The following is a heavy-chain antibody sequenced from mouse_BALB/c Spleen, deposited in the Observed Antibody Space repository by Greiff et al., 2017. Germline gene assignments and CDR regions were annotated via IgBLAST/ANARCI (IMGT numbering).Heavy chain of an antibody. Sequence: VQLVESGGGLVKPGGSLKLSCAASGFTFSSYAMSWVRQTPEKRLEWVATISSGGSYTYYPDSVKGRFTISRDNAKNTLYLQMSSLRSEDTAMYYCARHFDYDLAWFAYWGQGTLVTVSA. CDR1: GFTFSSYA. V-gene: IGHV5-9-3*01. J-gene: IGHJ3*01. CDR3: ARHFDYDLAWFAY. CDR2: ISSGGSYT. D-gene: IGHD2-4*01.